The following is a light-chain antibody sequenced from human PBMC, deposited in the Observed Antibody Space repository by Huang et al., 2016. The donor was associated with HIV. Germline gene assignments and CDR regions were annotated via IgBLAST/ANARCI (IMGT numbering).Light chain of an antibody. CDR3: QQRAGWPLT. V-gene: IGKV3-11*01. Sequence: EIVLTQSPATLSLSPGERATLSCRASQHISGYLARYQQKPGQAPRLLIYDASLRATGIPVRFSGSGSGTDFTFSISSLEPEDFAFYYCQQRAGWPLTFGGGTKVEIK. J-gene: IGKJ4*01. CDR2: DAS. CDR1: QHISGY.